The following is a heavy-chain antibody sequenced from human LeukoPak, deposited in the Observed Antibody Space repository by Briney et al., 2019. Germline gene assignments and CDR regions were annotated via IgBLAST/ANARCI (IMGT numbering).Heavy chain of an antibody. V-gene: IGHV4-59*08. J-gene: IGHJ4*02. CDR2: IYYSGST. CDR3: ARHSCSSTSRPFDY. D-gene: IGHD2-2*01. CDR1: GGSISSYY. Sequence: PSETLSLTCTVSGGSISSYYWSWIRQPPGKGLEWIGYIYYSGSTNYNPSLKSRVTISVDTSKNQFSLRLTSVTAADTAVYYCARHSCSSTSRPFDYWGKGTLVTVSS.